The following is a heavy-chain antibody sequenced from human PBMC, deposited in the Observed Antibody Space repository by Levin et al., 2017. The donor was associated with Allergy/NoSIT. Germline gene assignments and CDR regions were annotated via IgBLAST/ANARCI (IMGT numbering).Heavy chain of an antibody. J-gene: IGHJ3*02. V-gene: IGHV6-1*01. Sequence: PSETLSLTCAISGDTVSSYSVTWNWLRQSPSRGLEWLGRTYYRSEWYTDYAVSVRGRISIHRDTTKNQFSLQLHSVTPEDTAVYYCARSLDWGKEKDAFDMWGQGTKVTVSS. CDR2: TYYRSEWYT. CDR3: ARSLDWGKEKDAFDM. CDR1: GDTVSSYSVT. D-gene: IGHD3-9*01.